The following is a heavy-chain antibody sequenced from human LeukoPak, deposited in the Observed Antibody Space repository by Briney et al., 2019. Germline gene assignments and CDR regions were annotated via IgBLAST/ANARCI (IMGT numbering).Heavy chain of an antibody. D-gene: IGHD2-15*01. CDR2: ISGSGGST. V-gene: IGHV3-23*01. J-gene: IGHJ3*02. Sequence: GGSLRLSCAASGFTFSSYSMNWVRQAPGKGLEWVSAISGSGGSTYYADSVKGRFTISRDNSKNTLYLQMNSLRAEDTAVYYCAKEIGAKVVAATAFAFDIWGQGTMVTVSS. CDR1: GFTFSSYS. CDR3: AKEIGAKVVAATAFAFDI.